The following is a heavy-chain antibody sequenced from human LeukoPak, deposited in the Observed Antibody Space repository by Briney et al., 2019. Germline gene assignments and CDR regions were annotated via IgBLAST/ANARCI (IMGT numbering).Heavy chain of an antibody. Sequence: GRSLRLSCVASGFTFSSYGMHWVRQAPGKGLEWVAVIWYDGSNKYYADSVKGRFTISRDNSKNTLYLQMNSLRAEDTAVYYCARVAGGVPSLWDNIVVLPAAIVSLRDYWGQGTLVTVSS. CDR1: GFTFSSYG. V-gene: IGHV3-33*01. CDR2: IWYDGSNK. J-gene: IGHJ4*02. D-gene: IGHD2-2*01. CDR3: ARVAGGVPSLWDNIVVLPAAIVSLRDY.